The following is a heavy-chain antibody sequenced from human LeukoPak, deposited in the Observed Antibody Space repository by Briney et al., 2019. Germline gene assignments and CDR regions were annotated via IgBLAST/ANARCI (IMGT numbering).Heavy chain of an antibody. CDR1: GFTFSSYA. V-gene: IGHV3-23*01. J-gene: IGHJ4*02. D-gene: IGHD2-2*01. CDR3: AKPSSYQLLIFDY. CDR2: ISGSGGST. Sequence: GGSLRLSWAASGFTFSSYAMSWVRQAPGKGLEWVSAISGSGGSTYYADSVKGRFTISRDNSKNTLYLQMNSLRAEDTAVYYCAKPSSYQLLIFDYWGQGTLVTVSS.